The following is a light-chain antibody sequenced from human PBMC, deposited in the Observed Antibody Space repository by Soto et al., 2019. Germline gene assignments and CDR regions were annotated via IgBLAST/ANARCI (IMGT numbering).Light chain of an antibody. Sequence: EIVLTQSPATLSLSPGERATLSCRASQSLSGSLAWYQQKPGQAPRLLIYDASKRATSIPARFSGSGSGTDFTLTISGLEPEDFAVYYCQQRGNWPLTFGPGTKLEIK. V-gene: IGKV3-11*01. J-gene: IGKJ3*01. CDR3: QQRGNWPLT. CDR2: DAS. CDR1: QSLSGS.